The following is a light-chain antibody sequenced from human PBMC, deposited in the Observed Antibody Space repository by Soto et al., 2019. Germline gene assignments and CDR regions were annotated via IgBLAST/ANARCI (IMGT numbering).Light chain of an antibody. J-gene: IGKJ2*01. CDR3: QQYNTCS. V-gene: IGKV1-5*03. CDR2: KTS. CDR1: QSLNSW. Sequence: DIQMTQSPSTLSASVGDRVSITCRASQSLNSWLAWYQQKPGKAPKLLIYKTSTLESGVPSRFSGSGSGTVFTLTISNLQPDDFATYFCQQYNTCSFGQGTKLEIK.